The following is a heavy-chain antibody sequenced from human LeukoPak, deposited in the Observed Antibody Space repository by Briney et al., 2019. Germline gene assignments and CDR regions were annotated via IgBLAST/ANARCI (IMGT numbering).Heavy chain of an antibody. D-gene: IGHD2-15*01. CDR3: ARVYSYYFDY. J-gene: IGHJ4*02. CDR1: GGSVRRGNYY. V-gene: IGHV4-61*10. Sequence: SETLSLTCTVSGGSVRRGNYYWTWIRQPAGSGLEWIGRIYTSGTTDYNPSLKSRVTISVDTSKNQFSLKLSSVTAADTAVYYCARVYSYYFDYWGQGTLVTVSS. CDR2: IYTSGTT.